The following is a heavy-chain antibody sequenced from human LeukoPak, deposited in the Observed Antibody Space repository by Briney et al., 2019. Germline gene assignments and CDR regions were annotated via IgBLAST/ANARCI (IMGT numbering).Heavy chain of an antibody. CDR3: AKGYSSYYMDV. Sequence: GGSLRLSCAASGFTFYDYAMHWVRQAPGKGPEWVSVISWDGGSTYYADSVKGRFTISRNNSKTSLYLQMNSLRAEDTALYYCAKGYSSYYMDVWGKGTTVTVSS. D-gene: IGHD5-18*01. CDR1: GFTFYDYA. V-gene: IGHV3-43D*03. CDR2: ISWDGGST. J-gene: IGHJ6*03.